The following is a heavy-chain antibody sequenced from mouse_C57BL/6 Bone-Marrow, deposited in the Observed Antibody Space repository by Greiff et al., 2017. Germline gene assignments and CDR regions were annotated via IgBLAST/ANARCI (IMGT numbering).Heavy chain of an antibody. Sequence: EVMLVESGGGLVQPGGSLKLSCAASGFTFSDYYMYWVRQTPEKRLEWVAYISNGGGSTYYPDTVKGRFTISRDNAKNTLYLQMSRLKSEDTAMYYCERQTIVTPYYAMDYWGQGTSVTVSS. CDR1: GFTFSDYY. D-gene: IGHD2-5*01. CDR2: ISNGGGST. V-gene: IGHV5-12*01. J-gene: IGHJ4*01. CDR3: ERQTIVTPYYAMDY.